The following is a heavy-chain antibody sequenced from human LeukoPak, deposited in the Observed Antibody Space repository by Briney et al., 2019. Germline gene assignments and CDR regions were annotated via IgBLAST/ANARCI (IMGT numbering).Heavy chain of an antibody. CDR1: GFSFNSDW. CDR3: TRRLDD. Sequence: GGSLRLSCAASGFSFNSDWMDWVRQAPGKGLEWVANINYDETEKNYLGSVKGRFTISRDNAQNSPYLQMNGLTVDDTAVYYCTRRLDDWGQGTLVTVSS. V-gene: IGHV3-7*01. CDR2: INYDETEK. J-gene: IGHJ4*02. D-gene: IGHD1-1*01.